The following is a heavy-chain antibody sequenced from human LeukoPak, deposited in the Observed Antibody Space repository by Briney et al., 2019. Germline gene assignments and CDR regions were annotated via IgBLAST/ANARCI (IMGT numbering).Heavy chain of an antibody. CDR3: AREYFYGMDV. CDR2: SRTKGDGYST. V-gene: IGHV3-72*01. Sequence: PGGSLRLSCAASGFTFSNAWMSWVRQAPGKGLEWVGLSRTKGDGYSTEYAASVKGRFSISRDESKNSVYLQMNSLKAEDTAVYFCAREYFYGMDVWGQGTTVTVSS. J-gene: IGHJ6*02. CDR1: GFTFSNAW.